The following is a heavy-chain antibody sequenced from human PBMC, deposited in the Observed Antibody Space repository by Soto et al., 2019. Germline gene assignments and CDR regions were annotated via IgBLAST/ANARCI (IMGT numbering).Heavy chain of an antibody. V-gene: IGHV3-48*01. D-gene: IGHD2-2*01. Sequence: GGSLRLSCAASGFTFSSYSMNWVRQAPGKGLEWVSYISSSSSTIYYADSVKGRFTISRDNAKNSLYLQMNSLRAEDTAVYYCASLPIVVVPAGTHPKYWFDPWGQGTLVTVSS. CDR2: ISSSSSTI. CDR1: GFTFSSYS. CDR3: ASLPIVVVPAGTHPKYWFDP. J-gene: IGHJ5*02.